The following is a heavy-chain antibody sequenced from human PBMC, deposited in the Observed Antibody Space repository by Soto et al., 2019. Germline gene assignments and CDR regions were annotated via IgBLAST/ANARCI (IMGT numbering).Heavy chain of an antibody. CDR1: GLTFSKYG. D-gene: IGHD2-15*01. CDR2: ISYDGSNK. V-gene: IGHV3-30*18. Sequence: GGSVKLYCADSGLTFSKYGLHWVRQAPGKGLEWVAVISYDGSNKYFVDSVKGRFTISRDNSKNTLYLQMHSLRAEDTAVYYCAKDYCSDGSCYSSLDFWGQGT. J-gene: IGHJ4*02. CDR3: AKDYCSDGSCYSSLDF.